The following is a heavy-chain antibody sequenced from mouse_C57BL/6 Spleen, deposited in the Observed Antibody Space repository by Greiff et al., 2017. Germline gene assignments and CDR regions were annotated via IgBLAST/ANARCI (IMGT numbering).Heavy chain of an antibody. Sequence: QVQLQQSGAELARPGASVKMSCKASGYTFTSYTMHWVKQRPGQGLEWIGYINPSSGYTKYNQKFKDKATLTADKSSSTAYMQLSSLTSEDSEVYYCARGGNSTWFAYWGQGTLVTVSA. V-gene: IGHV1-4*01. CDR3: ARGGNSTWFAY. CDR2: INPSSGYT. CDR1: GYTFTSYT. D-gene: IGHD2-1*01. J-gene: IGHJ3*01.